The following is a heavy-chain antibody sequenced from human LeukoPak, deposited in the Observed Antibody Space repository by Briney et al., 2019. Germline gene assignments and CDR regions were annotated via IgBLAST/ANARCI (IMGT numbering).Heavy chain of an antibody. Sequence: GGSLRLSCAASGFXFSDYYIGWIRQAPGKGLEWLSYISPSSAYTDYADSVKGRFTISRDNAKNSLDLQVNSLRAEDTAVYFCARYSVGASHYFDYWGQGTLVTVSS. J-gene: IGHJ4*02. V-gene: IGHV3-11*03. D-gene: IGHD1-26*01. CDR1: GFXFSDYY. CDR3: ARYSVGASHYFDY. CDR2: ISPSSAYT.